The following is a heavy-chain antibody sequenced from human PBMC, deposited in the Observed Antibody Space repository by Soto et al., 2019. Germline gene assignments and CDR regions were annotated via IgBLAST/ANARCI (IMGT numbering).Heavy chain of an antibody. CDR2: IKSYINGGTI. J-gene: IGHJ4*02. CDR1: GFSFHMAW. D-gene: IGHD3-16*01. Sequence: GGSLRLSCAASGFSFHMAWMNWVRQTPGKGLEWVGRIKSYINGGTIDYAAPVKGRFTISRDDSRGRLYLEMDTLKTEDTALYYCAADLPYWGAYAFDYWGQGTPVTV. CDR3: AADLPYWGAYAFDY. V-gene: IGHV3-15*07.